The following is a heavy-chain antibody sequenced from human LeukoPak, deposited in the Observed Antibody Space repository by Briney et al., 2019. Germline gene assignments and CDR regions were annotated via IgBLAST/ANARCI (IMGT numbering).Heavy chain of an antibody. CDR1: GFTFSGSA. V-gene: IGHV3-73*01. D-gene: IGHD6-13*01. CDR3: TRNTGYSSSSYYYYGMDV. J-gene: IGHJ6*04. CDR2: IRSKANSYAT. Sequence: GGSLTLSCAASGFTFSGSAMHWVRQASGKGLEWVGRIRSKANSYATAYAASVKGRFTISRDDSKNTAYLQMNSLKTEDTAVYYCTRNTGYSSSSYYYYGMDVWGKGTTVTVSS.